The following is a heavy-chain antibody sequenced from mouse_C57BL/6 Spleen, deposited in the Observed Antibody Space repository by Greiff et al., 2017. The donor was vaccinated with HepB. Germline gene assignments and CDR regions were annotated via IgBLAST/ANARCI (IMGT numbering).Heavy chain of an antibody. CDR2: IRSKSNNYAT. V-gene: IGHV10-1*01. CDR3: VRREHMDY. CDR1: GFSFNTYA. J-gene: IGHJ4*01. Sequence: EVKVVESGGGLVQPKGSLKLSCAASGFSFNTYAMNWVRQAPGKGLEWVARIRSKSNNYATYYADSVKDRFTISRDDSESMLYLQMNNVKTEDTAMYYCVRREHMDYWGQGTSVTVSS.